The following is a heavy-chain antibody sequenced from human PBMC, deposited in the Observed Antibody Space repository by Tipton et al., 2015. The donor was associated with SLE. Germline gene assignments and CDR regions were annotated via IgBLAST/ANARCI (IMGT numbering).Heavy chain of an antibody. J-gene: IGHJ4*02. CDR2: INSDGSST. V-gene: IGHV3-74*01. CDR1: GFTFSSYA. CDR3: AKDPYTIVGAMGYFDY. Sequence: GSLRLSCAASGFTFSSYAMSWVRQAPGKGLEWVSRINSDGSSTSYADSVKGRFTISRDNAKNTLYLQMNSLRAEDTAVYYCAKDPYTIVGAMGYFDYWGQGTLVTVSS. D-gene: IGHD1-26*01.